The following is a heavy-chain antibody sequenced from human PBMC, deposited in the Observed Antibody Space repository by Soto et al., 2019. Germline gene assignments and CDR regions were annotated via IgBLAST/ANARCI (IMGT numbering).Heavy chain of an antibody. D-gene: IGHD4-4*01. Sequence: PGGSLRLFCAASGFTFSSCAMHWVRQAPGKGLEWVAVISYDGSNKYFADSVKGRFTISRDNSKNTLYLQMNSLRAEDTAVYYCARDPRNLGLDPWGQGTLVTVSS. J-gene: IGHJ5*02. CDR2: ISYDGSNK. V-gene: IGHV3-30*03. CDR3: ARDPRNLGLDP. CDR1: GFTFSSCA.